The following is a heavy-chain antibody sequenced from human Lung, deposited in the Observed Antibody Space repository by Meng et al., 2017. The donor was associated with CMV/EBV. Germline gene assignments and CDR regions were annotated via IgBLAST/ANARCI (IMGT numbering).Heavy chain of an antibody. J-gene: IGHJ6*02. CDR1: GFTFSNAW. Sequence: GGSXRLXCAASGFTFSNAWMSWVRQAPGKGLEWVGRIKSKTDGGTTDYAAPVKGRFTISRDDSKNTLYLQMNSLKTEDTAVYYCTTGRIYCSSTSCHWGGIDVXGQAXTVTVSS. D-gene: IGHD2-2*01. CDR3: TTGRIYCSSTSCHWGGIDV. CDR2: IKSKTDGGTT. V-gene: IGHV3-15*01.